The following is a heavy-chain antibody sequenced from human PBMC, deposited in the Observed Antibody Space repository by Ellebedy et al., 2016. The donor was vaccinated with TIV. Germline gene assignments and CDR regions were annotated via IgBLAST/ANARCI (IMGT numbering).Heavy chain of an antibody. Sequence: ASVKVSXXASSYTFSSYDISWVRQAPGQGLEWMGWISAHNGNSKYAQKLQGRVTMTTDTSTSTAYMDLSSLRSEDTAVYYCARESLDGMVPRGDFDYWGQGTLVTVSS. D-gene: IGHD3-10*01. CDR3: ARESLDGMVPRGDFDY. CDR1: SYTFSSYD. J-gene: IGHJ4*02. V-gene: IGHV1-18*04. CDR2: ISAHNGNS.